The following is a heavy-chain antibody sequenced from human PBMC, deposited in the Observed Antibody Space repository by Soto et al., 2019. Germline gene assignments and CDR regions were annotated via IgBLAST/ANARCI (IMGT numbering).Heavy chain of an antibody. CDR1: GGSISTYY. V-gene: IGHV4-59*08. J-gene: IGHJ4*02. CDR3: ARHAANFDY. CDR2: IYYSGNT. Sequence: ASETLSLTCTVSGGSISTYYWSWIRQPPGKGLEWIGFIYYSGNTNYNPSLKSRVTISVDTSKNQFSLKLTSVTAADTAVYYCARHAANFDYWGQGTLVTVSS. D-gene: IGHD6-25*01.